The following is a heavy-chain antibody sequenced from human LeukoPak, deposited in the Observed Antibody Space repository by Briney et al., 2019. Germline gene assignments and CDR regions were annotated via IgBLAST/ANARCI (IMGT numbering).Heavy chain of an antibody. CDR2: IKQDGSEK. J-gene: IGHJ4*02. Sequence: GGSLRLSCAASGFTFSSYWMSWFRQAPGKGLDWVANIKQDGSEKYYVDSVKGRFTISRDNAKNSLYLQMNSLRAEDTAVYYCAREGYYDSSGYEGLDYWGQGTLVTVSS. V-gene: IGHV3-7*01. D-gene: IGHD3-22*01. CDR1: GFTFSSYW. CDR3: AREGYYDSSGYEGLDY.